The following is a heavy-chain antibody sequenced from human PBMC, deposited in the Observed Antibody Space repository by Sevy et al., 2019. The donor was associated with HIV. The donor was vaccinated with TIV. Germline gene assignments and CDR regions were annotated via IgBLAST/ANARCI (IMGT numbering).Heavy chain of an antibody. D-gene: IGHD3-22*01. J-gene: IGHJ4*02. V-gene: IGHV3-9*01. Sequence: GGSLRLSCAASGFTFDDYAMHWVRQAPGKGLEWVSGISWNSGSIGYADSVKGRFTISRDNAKNSLYLQMNSLRAEDTALYYCAKATLAGTYYYDSSGYQLQGYFDYWGQGTLVTVSS. CDR2: ISWNSGSI. CDR3: AKATLAGTYYYDSSGYQLQGYFDY. CDR1: GFTFDDYA.